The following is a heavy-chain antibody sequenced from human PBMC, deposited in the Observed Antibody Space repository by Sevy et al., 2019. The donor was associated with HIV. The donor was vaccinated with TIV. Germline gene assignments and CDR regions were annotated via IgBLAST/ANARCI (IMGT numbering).Heavy chain of an antibody. CDR2: ISYDGSNK. Sequence: GGSLRLSCAASGFTFSSYAMHWVRQAPGKGLEWVAVISYDGSNKYYADSVKGRFTISRDNSKNTLYLQMNSLRAEDTAVYYCAREGGSYPHTHTDYWGQGTLVTVSS. CDR1: GFTFSSYA. CDR3: AREGGSYPHTHTDY. D-gene: IGHD3-16*01. J-gene: IGHJ4*02. V-gene: IGHV3-30*04.